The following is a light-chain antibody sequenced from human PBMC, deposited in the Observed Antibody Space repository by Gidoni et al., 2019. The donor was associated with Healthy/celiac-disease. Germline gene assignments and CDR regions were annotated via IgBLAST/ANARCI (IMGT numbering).Light chain of an antibody. V-gene: IGKV1-5*03. J-gene: IGKJ1*01. CDR1: QSISSW. CDR2: KAS. CDR3: QQYNSYSGT. Sequence: DIQMTQSPSTLSASVGDRVTITCRASQSISSWLAWYQQQPGKAPKLLIYKASSLESGVPSRFSGSGSGAEFTLTISSLQPDDFATYHCQQYNSYSGTVGQGTKVEIK.